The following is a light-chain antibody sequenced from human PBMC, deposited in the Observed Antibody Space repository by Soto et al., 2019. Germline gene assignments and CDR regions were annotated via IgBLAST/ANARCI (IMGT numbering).Light chain of an antibody. Sequence: EIVLTQSPATLSLSPGERATLSCRASQSVSPYLAWYQPKPGQAPRLLIYDASNRATGIPARFSGRGSGTDFTLIISRLEPEDFAVYYCQQRTIWPLVTFGGWTKVEIK. CDR1: QSVSPY. CDR2: DAS. CDR3: QQRTIWPLVT. J-gene: IGKJ4*01. V-gene: IGKV3-11*01.